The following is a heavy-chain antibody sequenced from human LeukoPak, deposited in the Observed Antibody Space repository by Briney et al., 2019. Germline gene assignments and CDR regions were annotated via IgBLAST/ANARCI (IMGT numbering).Heavy chain of an antibody. CDR2: IYPGDSDT. CDR1: GYSFTSYW. J-gene: IGHJ4*02. D-gene: IGHD5-18*01. Sequence: HGESLRISCKGSGYSFTSYWIGWVRQMPGKGLEWMGIIYPGDSDTRYSPSFQGQVTISADKSISTAYLQWSSLKASDTAMYYCARHDVDTAMVNGYYFDYWGQGTLVTVSS. V-gene: IGHV5-51*01. CDR3: ARHDVDTAMVNGYYFDY.